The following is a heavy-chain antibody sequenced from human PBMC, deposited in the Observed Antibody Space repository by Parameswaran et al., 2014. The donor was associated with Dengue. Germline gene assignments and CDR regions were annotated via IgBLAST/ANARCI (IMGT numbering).Heavy chain of an antibody. CDR2: ISGSGGST. CDR3: AKLESGAYWFDP. J-gene: IGHJ5*02. CDR1: SNA. D-gene: IGHD3-3*01. Sequence: SNARGCARCPGKGLEWVSAISGSGGSTYYADSVKGRLTISRDNSKNTLYLQMNSLRAEDTAVYYCAKLESGAYWFDPWGQGTLVTVSS. V-gene: IGHV3-23*01.